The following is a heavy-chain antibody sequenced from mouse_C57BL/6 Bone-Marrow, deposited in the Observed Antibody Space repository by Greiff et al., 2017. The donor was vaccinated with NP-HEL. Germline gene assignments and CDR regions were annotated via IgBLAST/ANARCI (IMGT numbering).Heavy chain of an antibody. CDR2: IYPGSGST. V-gene: IGHV1-55*01. CDR1: GYTFTSYW. CDR3: ARKGVFYSLFDY. D-gene: IGHD1-1*01. Sequence: QVQLQQPGAELVKPGASVKMSCKASGYTFTSYWITWVKQRPGQGLEWIGDIYPGSGSTNYNEKFKSKATLTVDTSSSTAYMQLSSLTSEDSAVYYCARKGVFYSLFDYWGQGTTLTVSS. J-gene: IGHJ2*01.